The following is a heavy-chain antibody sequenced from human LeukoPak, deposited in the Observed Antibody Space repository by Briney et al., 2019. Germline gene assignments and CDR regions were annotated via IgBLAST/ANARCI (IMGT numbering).Heavy chain of an antibody. CDR1: GFTFSDYY. V-gene: IGHV3-30*18. Sequence: GGSLRLSCAASGFTFSDYYMHWVRQAPGKGLEWVALMSNDGGSKYYASSVRGRFTTSRDNPENTLYLQMNSLRVDDTAVYYCAKGGEQKTFRCGMDSWGQGTPVTVSS. CDR2: MSNDGGSK. D-gene: IGHD1/OR15-1a*01. CDR3: AKGGEQKTFRCGMDS. J-gene: IGHJ4*02.